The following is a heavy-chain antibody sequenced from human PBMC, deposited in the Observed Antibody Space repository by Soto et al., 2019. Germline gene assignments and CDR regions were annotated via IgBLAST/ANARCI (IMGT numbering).Heavy chain of an antibody. D-gene: IGHD2-21*02. J-gene: IGHJ6*02. CDR3: ARATGDVVVVTAIPSGMDV. CDR2: INHSGST. Sequence: SETLSLTCAVYGGSFSGYYWSWIRQPPGKGLEWIGEINHSGSTNYNPSLKSRVTISVDTSKNQFSLRLSSMTAADTAVYYCARATGDVVVVTAIPSGMDVWGQGTTVTVSS. V-gene: IGHV4-34*01. CDR1: GGSFSGYY.